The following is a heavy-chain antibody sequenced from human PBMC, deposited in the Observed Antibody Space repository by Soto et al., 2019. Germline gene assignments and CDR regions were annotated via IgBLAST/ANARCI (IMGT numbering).Heavy chain of an antibody. V-gene: IGHV3-30*18. Sequence: QVQLVESGGGVVQPGRSLRLSCAASGFTFSSYGMHWVRQAPGKGLEWVAVISYDGSNKYYADSVKGRFTISRDNSKNTLYLQMNSLRAEDTAVYYCAKAPRDYDIWYFDLWGRGTLVTVSS. CDR1: GFTFSSYG. CDR2: ISYDGSNK. D-gene: IGHD4-17*01. CDR3: AKAPRDYDIWYFDL. J-gene: IGHJ2*01.